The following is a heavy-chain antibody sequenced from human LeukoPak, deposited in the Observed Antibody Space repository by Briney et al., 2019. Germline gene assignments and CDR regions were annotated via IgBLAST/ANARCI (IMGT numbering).Heavy chain of an antibody. J-gene: IGHJ4*02. CDR2: ISGSGGSA. V-gene: IGHV3-23*01. D-gene: IGHD3-10*01. CDR3: ANRAAFGDYFDY. Sequence: GGSLRLFCAASGFTFSSYAMSWVRQAPGKGLEWVSTISGSGGSAYYADSVKGRFTISRDNSKNTLYLQMNSLRAEDTAVYYCANRAAFGDYFDYWGQGTLVTVSS. CDR1: GFTFSSYA.